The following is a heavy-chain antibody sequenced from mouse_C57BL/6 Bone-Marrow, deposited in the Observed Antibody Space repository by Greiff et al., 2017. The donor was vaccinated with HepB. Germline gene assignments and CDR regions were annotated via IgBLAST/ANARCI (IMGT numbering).Heavy chain of an antibody. CDR1: GFSFASYG. Sequence: VQLQQSGPGLVAPSQCLSITCTVSGFSFASYGVHWVRQPPGKGLEWLVVIWSDGSTTYNSALKSRLSISTDNSKSQVFLKMNSLQTDDTAMYYCARHPSTVVATDYAMDYWGQGTSVTVSS. D-gene: IGHD1-1*01. V-gene: IGHV2-6-1*01. J-gene: IGHJ4*01. CDR2: IWSDGST. CDR3: ARHPSTVVATDYAMDY.